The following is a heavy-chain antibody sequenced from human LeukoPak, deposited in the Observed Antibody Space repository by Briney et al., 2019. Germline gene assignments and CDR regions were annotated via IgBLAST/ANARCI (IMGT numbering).Heavy chain of an antibody. J-gene: IGHJ1*01. CDR1: KSTFSSFA. CDR2: ISGSGHST. V-gene: IGHV3-23*01. CDR3: AKFLAVIAARDSLYFQH. Sequence: GGSLRLSCAASKSTFSSFAITWVRQAPGKGLEWVSSISGSGHSTYYADSVKGRFTISRDNSKNTLYLQMSSLRAEDTAVYYCAKFLAVIAARDSLYFQHWGQGTLVTVSS. D-gene: IGHD6-6*01.